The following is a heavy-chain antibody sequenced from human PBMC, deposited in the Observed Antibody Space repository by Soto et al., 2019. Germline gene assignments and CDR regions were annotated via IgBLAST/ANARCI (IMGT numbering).Heavy chain of an antibody. CDR3: ARASYYYDSSGYYRQNYYYGMDV. V-gene: IGHV4-31*03. CDR1: GGSISSGGYY. J-gene: IGHJ6*02. D-gene: IGHD3-22*01. CDR2: IYYSGST. Sequence: SETLSLTCTVSGGSISSGGYYWSWIRQHPGKGLEWIGYIYYSGSTYYTPSLKSRVTISVDTSKNQFSLKLSSVTAADTAVYYCARASYYYDSSGYYRQNYYYGMDVWGQGTTVTVSS.